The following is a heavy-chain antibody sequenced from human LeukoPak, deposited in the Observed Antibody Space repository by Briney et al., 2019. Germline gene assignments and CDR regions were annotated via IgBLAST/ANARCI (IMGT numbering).Heavy chain of an antibody. V-gene: IGHV5-51*01. Sequence: GESLKISCKGSGYSFTNYWIGWVRQMPGKGLEWMAIIYPCDSDTRYSPSFQGQVTISADKSISTAYLQWSSLKASDTAMYYCVRGATVVALAYWGQGTLVTVSS. CDR2: IYPCDSDT. J-gene: IGHJ4*02. CDR3: VRGATVVALAY. D-gene: IGHD2-15*01. CDR1: GYSFTNYW.